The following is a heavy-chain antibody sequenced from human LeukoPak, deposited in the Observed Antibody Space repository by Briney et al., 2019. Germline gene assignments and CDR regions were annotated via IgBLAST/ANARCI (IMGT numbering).Heavy chain of an antibody. CDR2: ISTSSSYI. J-gene: IGHJ6*04. Sequence: GGSLRLPCAASGFTFNRYNMNWVRRAPGKGLEWVSSISTSSSYIYYADSVKGRFTISRDNAKNSLYLQMNSLRAEDTAVYYCAELGITMIGGVWGKGTTVTISS. D-gene: IGHD3-10*02. CDR3: AELGITMIGGV. CDR1: GFTFNRYN. V-gene: IGHV3-21*01.